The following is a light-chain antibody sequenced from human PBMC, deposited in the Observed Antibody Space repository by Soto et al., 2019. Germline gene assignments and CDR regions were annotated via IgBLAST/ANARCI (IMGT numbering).Light chain of an antibody. CDR3: QQSYISPYT. Sequence: DIQMTQSPSSLSVSVGDRVTITCRASESIANYLNWYQQKPGKAPNLLIYAASDLQSGVPSRFSGSGPGTDFTLTISSLQTEDFATYFCQQSYISPYTFGQGTKLDI. CDR1: ESIANY. CDR2: AAS. V-gene: IGKV1-39*01. J-gene: IGKJ2*01.